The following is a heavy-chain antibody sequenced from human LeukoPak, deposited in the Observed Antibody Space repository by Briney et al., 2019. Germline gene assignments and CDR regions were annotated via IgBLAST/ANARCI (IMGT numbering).Heavy chain of an antibody. CDR2: ISAYNGNT. J-gene: IGHJ6*03. CDR3: ARVPGIAAAGSYYYYYYMDA. V-gene: IGHV1-18*01. CDR1: GYTFTSYG. Sequence: ASVKVSCKASGYTFTSYGISWVRQAPGQGLEWMGWISAYNGNTNYAQKLQGRVTMTTDTSTSTAYMELRSLRSDDTAVYYCARVPGIAAAGSYYYYYYMDAWGKGTTVTVSS. D-gene: IGHD6-13*01.